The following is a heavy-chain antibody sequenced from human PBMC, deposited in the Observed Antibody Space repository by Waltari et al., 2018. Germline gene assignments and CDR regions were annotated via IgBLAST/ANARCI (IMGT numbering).Heavy chain of an antibody. CDR2: INHLGST. CDR1: GGSFSSYP. D-gene: IGHD3-10*01. J-gene: IGHJ4*02. CDR3: AKGRLWFGDLRS. Sequence: QLHPQQWGAGLLKPSETLSLTCNILGGSFSSYPWTWIRQSPGKGLEWIGEINHLGSTNYNPSLKSRVTISLDTSKNEFALKLDSVTAADTAVYFCAKGRLWFGDLRSWGQGTQVTVSS. V-gene: IGHV4-34*01.